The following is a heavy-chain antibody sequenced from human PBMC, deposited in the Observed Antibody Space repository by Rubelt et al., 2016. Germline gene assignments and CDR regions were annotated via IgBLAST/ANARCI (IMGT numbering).Heavy chain of an antibody. D-gene: IGHD6-19*01. CDR3: ARDGYNSGWSFDY. Sequence: QLQLQESGPGLVKPSETLSLTCTVSGGSISSSSYYWGWIRQPPGKGLEWIGSIYYSGSTYYNPSLKGRVTISVDTSKNKLSLKLSSVTAADTAVYYCARDGYNSGWSFDYWGQGTLVTVSS. CDR2: IYYSGST. J-gene: IGHJ4*02. V-gene: IGHV4-39*07. CDR1: GGSISSSSYY.